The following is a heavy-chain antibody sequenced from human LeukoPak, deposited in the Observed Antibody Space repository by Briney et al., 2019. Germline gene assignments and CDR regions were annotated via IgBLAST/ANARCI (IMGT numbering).Heavy chain of an antibody. CDR3: ARDWPFYCSSTSCHSGYYFDY. CDR2: ISCSSSYI. J-gene: IGHJ4*02. D-gene: IGHD2-2*02. CDR1: GFTFSSYS. Sequence: PGGSLRLSCAASGFTFSSYSMNWVRQAPGKGLEWVSSISCSSSYIYYADSVKGRFTISRDNAKNSLYLQMNSLRAEDTAVYYCARDWPFYCSSTSCHSGYYFDYWGQGTLVTVSS. V-gene: IGHV3-21*01.